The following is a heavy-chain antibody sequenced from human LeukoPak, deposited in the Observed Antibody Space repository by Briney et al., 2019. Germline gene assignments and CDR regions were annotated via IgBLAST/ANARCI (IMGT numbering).Heavy chain of an antibody. CDR1: GFTFSTFA. D-gene: IGHD7-27*01. Sequence: GGSLRLSCAASGFTFSTFAMIWVRQPPRKGLEWVSSIFPSGGEIHYADSVKGRFTISRDDSKSTLSLQMNSLRVEDTAVYYCARDLAWGAFDYWGQGTLVSVSS. J-gene: IGHJ4*02. CDR2: IFPSGGEI. CDR3: ARDLAWGAFDY. V-gene: IGHV3-23*01.